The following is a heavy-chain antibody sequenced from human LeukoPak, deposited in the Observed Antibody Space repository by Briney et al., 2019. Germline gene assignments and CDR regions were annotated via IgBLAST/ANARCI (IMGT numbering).Heavy chain of an antibody. J-gene: IGHJ4*02. CDR2: IYYSGST. D-gene: IGHD6-6*01. CDR3: ARDRSSSGIDY. Sequence: KASETLSLTCTVSGGSISSYYWGWIRQPPGKGLEWIGSIYYSGSTYYNPSLKSRVTISVDTSKNQFSLKLSSVTAADTAVYYCARDRSSSGIDYWGQGTLVTVSS. CDR1: GGSISSYY. V-gene: IGHV4-39*07.